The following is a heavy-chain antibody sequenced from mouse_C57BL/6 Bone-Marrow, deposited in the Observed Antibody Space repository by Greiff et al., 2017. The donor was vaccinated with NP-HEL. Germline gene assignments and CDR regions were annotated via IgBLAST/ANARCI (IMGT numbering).Heavy chain of an antibody. CDR3: ARRGYDGYYAGFAY. V-gene: IGHV1-20*01. Sequence: EVMLVESGPELVKPGDSVKISCKASGYSFTGYFMNWVMQSHGKSLEWIGRINPYNGDTFYNQKFKGKATLTVDKSSSTAHMELRSLTSEDSAVYYCARRGYDGYYAGFAYWGQGTLVTVSA. CDR2: INPYNGDT. D-gene: IGHD2-3*01. CDR1: GYSFTGYF. J-gene: IGHJ3*01.